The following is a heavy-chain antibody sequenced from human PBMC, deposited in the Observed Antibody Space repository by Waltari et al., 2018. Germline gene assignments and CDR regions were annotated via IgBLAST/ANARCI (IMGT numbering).Heavy chain of an antibody. CDR3: ARAPPAIVLVVYATGGAGYFDL. CDR2: IYYSGST. D-gene: IGHD2-8*02. Sequence: QLQLQESGPGLVKPSETLSLTCTVSGGSISSSSYYWGWIRQPPGKGLEWIGSIYYSGSTYYNPSLKSRVTISVDTSKNQFSLKLSSVTAADTAVYYCARAPPAIVLVVYATGGAGYFDLWGRGTLATVSS. V-gene: IGHV4-39*07. J-gene: IGHJ2*01. CDR1: GGSISSSSYY.